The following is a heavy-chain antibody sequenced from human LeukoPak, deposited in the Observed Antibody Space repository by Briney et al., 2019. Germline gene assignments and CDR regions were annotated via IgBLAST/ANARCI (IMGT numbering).Heavy chain of an antibody. V-gene: IGHV4-59*01. D-gene: IGHD3-9*01. J-gene: IGHJ6*03. CDR2: IYYSGST. Sequence: SETLSLTYTVSGGSITSYYWSWLRQPPGKGLEWIAYIYYSGSTNYNPSLKSRVTISVDTSKNQFSLKLSTVTAADSAVYYCATSQYYDIVTGSLPYYMDVWGKGTTVTISS. CDR3: ATSQYYDIVTGSLPYYMDV. CDR1: GGSITSYY.